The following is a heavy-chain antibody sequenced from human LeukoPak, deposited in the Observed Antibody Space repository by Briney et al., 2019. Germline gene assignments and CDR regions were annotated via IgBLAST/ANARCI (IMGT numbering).Heavy chain of an antibody. CDR1: GGSISSSNYY. CDR2: IYYSGST. V-gene: IGHV4-39*01. J-gene: IGHJ4*02. Sequence: SETLSLTCTVSGGSISSSNYYWGWIRQPPGKGLEWIGSIYYSGSTYYNPSLKSRVTISVDTSKNQFSLKLSSVTAADTAVYYCARQFWGKIRKFGFDYWGQGTLVTVSS. D-gene: IGHD3-16*01. CDR3: ARQFWGKIRKFGFDY.